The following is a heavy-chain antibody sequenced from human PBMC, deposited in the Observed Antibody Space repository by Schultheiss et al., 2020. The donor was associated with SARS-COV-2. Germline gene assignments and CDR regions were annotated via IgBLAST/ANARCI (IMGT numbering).Heavy chain of an antibody. CDR1: GGSISSGGYY. CDR2: IYYSGST. CDR3: ARRKYSLSGDDY. Sequence: SETLSLTCTVSGGSISSGGYYWSWIRQHPGKGLEWIGYIYYSGSTYYNPSLKSRVTISVDTSKNQFSLKLSSVTAADTAVYYCARRKYSLSGDDYWGQGTLVTVSS. V-gene: IGHV4-31*03. D-gene: IGHD6-6*01. J-gene: IGHJ4*02.